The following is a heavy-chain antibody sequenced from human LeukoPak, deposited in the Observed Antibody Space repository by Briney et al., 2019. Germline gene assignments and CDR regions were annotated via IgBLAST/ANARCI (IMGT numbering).Heavy chain of an antibody. CDR1: GGSISRSNW. CDR3: ARVKAVVTPWVFDY. J-gene: IGHJ4*02. CDR2: IYDNGST. V-gene: IGHV4-4*02. D-gene: IGHD4-23*01. Sequence: SETLSLTCAVSGGSISRSNWWSWVRQSPGKGLEWIGEIYDNGSTNYNPSLKSRVTISVDKSKNQFSLKLSSVTAADTAVYYCARVKAVVTPWVFDYWGQGSLVTVSS.